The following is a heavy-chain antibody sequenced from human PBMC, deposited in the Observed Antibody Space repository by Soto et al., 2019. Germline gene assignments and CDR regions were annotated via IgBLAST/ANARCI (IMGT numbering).Heavy chain of an antibody. D-gene: IGHD4-4*01. CDR3: ASNRGLHRIATGHFDD. J-gene: IGHJ4*02. Sequence: GGSLRLSCAASGFTFSSYGMHWVRQAPGKGLEWVAVISYDGSNKYYADSVKGRFTISRDNSKNTLYLQMNSLRAEDTAVYYCASNRGLHRIATGHFDDWGQGTLVTVDS. CDR2: ISYDGSNK. CDR1: GFTFSSYG. V-gene: IGHV3-30*03.